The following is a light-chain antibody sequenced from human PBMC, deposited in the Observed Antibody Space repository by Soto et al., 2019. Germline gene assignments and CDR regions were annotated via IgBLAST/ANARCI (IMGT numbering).Light chain of an antibody. Sequence: QSVLTQPPSASGSPGQSVTISCTGTSTDVGAYNYVSWYQQHPGKAPKLMIYEVTKRPSGVPDRFSGSKSGNTASLTISGLQAEDEADYYCSSYTSSSVVFGGGTKLTVL. CDR3: SSYTSSSVV. V-gene: IGLV2-8*01. J-gene: IGLJ2*01. CDR1: STDVGAYNY. CDR2: EVT.